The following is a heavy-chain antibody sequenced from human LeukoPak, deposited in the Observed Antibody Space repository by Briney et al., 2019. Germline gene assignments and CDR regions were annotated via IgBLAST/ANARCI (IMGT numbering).Heavy chain of an antibody. D-gene: IGHD6-6*01. J-gene: IGHJ4*02. V-gene: IGHV4-59*08. CDR3: ARYMRIAARRVFDY. Sequence: SETLSLTCTVSGGSISSYYWNWIRQPPGKGLEWIGYAYYTGRSNSIPSLESRVTISIDTSKNQFSLKLSSVTAADTAVYYCARYMRIAARRVFDYWGQGTLVTVSS. CDR2: AYYTGRS. CDR1: GGSISSYY.